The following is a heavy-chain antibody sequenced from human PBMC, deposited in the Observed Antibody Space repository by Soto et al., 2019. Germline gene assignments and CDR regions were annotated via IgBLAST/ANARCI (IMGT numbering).Heavy chain of an antibody. CDR2: ISYDGSNK. CDR3: AKVLLSGWYGGANFDY. D-gene: IGHD6-19*01. Sequence: VQLVESGGGVVQPGRSLRLSCAASGFTFSSYGMHWVRQAPGKGLEWVAVISYDGSNKYYADSVKGRFTISRDNSKNTLYLQMNSLRAEDTAVYYCAKVLLSGWYGGANFDYWGQGTLVTVSS. J-gene: IGHJ4*02. CDR1: GFTFSSYG. V-gene: IGHV3-30*18.